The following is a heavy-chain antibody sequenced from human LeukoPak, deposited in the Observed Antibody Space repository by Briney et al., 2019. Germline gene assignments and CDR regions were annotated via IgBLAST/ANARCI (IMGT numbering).Heavy chain of an antibody. CDR3: ARGLFATPAFDI. CDR2: IYTSGST. V-gene: IGHV4-4*09. CDR1: GGSISSYY. D-gene: IGHD1-26*01. J-gene: IGHJ3*02. Sequence: SETLSLTCTVSGGSISSYYWSWIRQPPGKGLEWIGYIYTSGSTNYNPSLKSRVTISVDTSKNQFSLKLSSVTAADTAVYYCARGLFATPAFDIWGQGTMVTVSS.